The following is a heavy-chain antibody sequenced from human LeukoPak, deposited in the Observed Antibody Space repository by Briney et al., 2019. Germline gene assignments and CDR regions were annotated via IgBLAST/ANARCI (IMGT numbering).Heavy chain of an antibody. D-gene: IGHD2-2*01. J-gene: IGHJ6*03. CDR3: ARGSKWNYYYYYMDV. V-gene: IGHV3-23*01. CDR2: FRGIDAGT. Sequence: PGGSLRLSCAVSGFTFSNYAMSWVRQAPGKGLEWVSGFRGIDAGTYYADSVKGRFTISRDNSKNTLYLQMNSLRAEDTAVYYCARGSKWNYYYYYMDVWGQGTTVTVSS. CDR1: GFTFSNYA.